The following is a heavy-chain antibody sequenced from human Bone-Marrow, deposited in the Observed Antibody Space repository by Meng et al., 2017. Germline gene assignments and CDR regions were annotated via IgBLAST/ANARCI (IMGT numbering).Heavy chain of an antibody. V-gene: IGHV4-59*01. CDR1: GGSISSYY. CDR3: ARGTIHVGFPPYFDN. D-gene: IGHD1-1*01. Sequence: SETLSLTCTVSGGSISSYYWSRIRQPPGKGLEWIGYIFHSGSTNYNAPLKSRVTFSAETSKNQFSLNLLSVTAADTAVYYCARGTIHVGFPPYFDNWSQGTLVTVSS. CDR2: IFHSGST. J-gene: IGHJ4*02.